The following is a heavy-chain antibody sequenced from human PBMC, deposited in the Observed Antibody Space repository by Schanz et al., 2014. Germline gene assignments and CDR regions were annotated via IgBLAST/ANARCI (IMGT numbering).Heavy chain of an antibody. D-gene: IGHD6-19*01. V-gene: IGHV3-30*04. J-gene: IGHJ6*02. CDR1: GFTFRGHA. CDR3: ARSYSSGWYPYYYGMDV. Sequence: QVQLVESGGGVVQPGTSLRLSCAASGFTFRGHAMHWVRQAPGQGLEKVAVTSTDGTKTYYAASVKGRFTISRDNSKNTLYLQMNSLRAEDTAVYYCARSYSSGWYPYYYGMDVWGQGTTVTVSS. CDR2: TSTDGTKT.